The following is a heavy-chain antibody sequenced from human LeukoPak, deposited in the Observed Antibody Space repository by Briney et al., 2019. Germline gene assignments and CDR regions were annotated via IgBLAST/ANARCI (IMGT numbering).Heavy chain of an antibody. CDR2: TIPILRIA. CDR1: GGTFGGYG. CDR3: ARVGSTVWDYFDD. V-gene: IGHV1-69*04. J-gene: IGHJ4*02. Sequence: SVKVSCKASGGTFGGYGVSWVRQAPGQGLEWMGRTIPILRIAHYAQKFQGRVTITADRSTSTAYMELTNLKSEDTAVYYCARVGSTVWDYFDDWGQGTLVTVSS. D-gene: IGHD6-19*01.